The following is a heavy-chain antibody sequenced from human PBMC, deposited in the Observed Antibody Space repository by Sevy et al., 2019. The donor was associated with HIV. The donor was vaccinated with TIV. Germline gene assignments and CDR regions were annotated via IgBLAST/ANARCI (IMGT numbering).Heavy chain of an antibody. Sequence: GGSLRLSCAASGFIFSSYPMHWVRQAPGSGLEWVTVISYDGSNKYYADSVKGRFTISRDNSKNTLYLQMNSLRTDDTAVYYCASDRFWSGSTSYYFDHWGQGTLVTVSS. CDR1: GFIFSSYP. J-gene: IGHJ4*02. D-gene: IGHD3-3*01. CDR3: ASDRFWSGSTSYYFDH. V-gene: IGHV3-30*04. CDR2: ISYDGSNK.